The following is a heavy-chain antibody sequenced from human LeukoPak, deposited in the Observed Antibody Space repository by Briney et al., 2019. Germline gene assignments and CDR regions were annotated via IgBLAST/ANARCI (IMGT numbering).Heavy chain of an antibody. CDR1: GFTFSSYA. CDR3: ATHRDAAVTSGE. Sequence: PGGSLRLSCAASGFTFSSYAMSWVRQAPGKGLEWVSAISGSGGSTYYADSVKGRFTISRDNSKNTLYLQMNSLRAEDTAVYYCATHRDAAVTSGEWGQGTTVTVSS. V-gene: IGHV3-23*01. J-gene: IGHJ6*02. CDR2: ISGSGGST. D-gene: IGHD4-17*01.